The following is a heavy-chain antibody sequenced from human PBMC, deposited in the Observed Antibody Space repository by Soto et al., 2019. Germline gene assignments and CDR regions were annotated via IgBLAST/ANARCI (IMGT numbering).Heavy chain of an antibody. CDR1: GFTFSSYE. CDR3: AIFPVVVPAAMRYYYGMDV. J-gene: IGHJ6*02. D-gene: IGHD2-2*01. Sequence: EVQLVESGGGLVQPGGSLRLSCAASGFTFSSYEMNWVRQAPGKGLEWVSYISSSGSTIYYADSVKGRFTISRDNAKNSLYLQMNSLRAKDTAVYYCAIFPVVVPAAMRYYYGMDVWGQGTTVTVSS. V-gene: IGHV3-48*03. CDR2: ISSSGSTI.